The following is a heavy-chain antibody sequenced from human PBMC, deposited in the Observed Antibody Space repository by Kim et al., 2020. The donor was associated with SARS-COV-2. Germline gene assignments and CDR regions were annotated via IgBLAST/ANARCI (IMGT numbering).Heavy chain of an antibody. Sequence: ASVKVSCKASGYTFTSYDINWVRQATGQGLEWMGWMNPNSGNTGYAQKFQGRVTMTRDTSTSTVFMELSSLRSEDTADYYCARGGYCSGGGCFDYFDYWGQGTLVTVSS. V-gene: IGHV1-8*01. CDR1: GYTFTSYD. J-gene: IGHJ4*02. D-gene: IGHD2-15*01. CDR3: ARGGYCSGGGCFDYFDY. CDR2: MNPNSGNT.